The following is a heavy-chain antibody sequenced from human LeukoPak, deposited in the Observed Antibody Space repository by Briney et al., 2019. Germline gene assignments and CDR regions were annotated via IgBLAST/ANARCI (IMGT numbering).Heavy chain of an antibody. J-gene: IGHJ6*02. D-gene: IGHD2-15*01. V-gene: IGHV3-21*01. Sequence: GGSLRLSCAASGFTFSSYSMNWVRQAPGKGLEWVSSINSDSRLMYYAESVKGRFTISRDNARNSLYLQLNSLRAEDTAVYYCTTDMTPSPPYYYYGMDVWGQGTTVTVSS. CDR1: GFTFSSYS. CDR2: INSDSRLM. CDR3: TTDMTPSPPYYYYGMDV.